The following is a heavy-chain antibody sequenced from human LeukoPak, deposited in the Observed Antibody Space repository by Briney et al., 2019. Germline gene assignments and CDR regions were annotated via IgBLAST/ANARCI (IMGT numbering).Heavy chain of an antibody. Sequence: GGSLRLSCAASGFTFIDYDMHWVGQVIGKGLEWVSAIGIRGDTHYSGSVKGRFTISRENAESSLYLQMNSLRAEDTAVYYCARGGIQVSGIDEFDYWGQGTLVTVSS. CDR2: IGIRGDT. CDR1: GFTFIDYD. CDR3: ARGGIQVSGIDEFDY. D-gene: IGHD6-19*01. J-gene: IGHJ4*02. V-gene: IGHV3-13*01.